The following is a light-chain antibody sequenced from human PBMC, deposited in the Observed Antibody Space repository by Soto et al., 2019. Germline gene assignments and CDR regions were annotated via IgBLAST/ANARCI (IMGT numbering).Light chain of an antibody. CDR3: QQRSNWPPDKFT. V-gene: IGKV3-11*01. CDR2: DAS. J-gene: IGKJ3*01. CDR1: QSVSSY. Sequence: EMVLTQSPATLSLSPGERATLSCRASQSVSSYLAWSQQKPVQATRLLLYDASNRATGSPARFSGSGSGTDFTLNISSLEPEDFAVYCCQQRSNWPPDKFTFGPGTKVYSK.